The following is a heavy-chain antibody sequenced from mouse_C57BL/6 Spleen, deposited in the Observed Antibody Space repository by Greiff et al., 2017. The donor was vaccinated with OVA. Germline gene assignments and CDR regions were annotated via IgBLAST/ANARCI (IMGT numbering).Heavy chain of an antibody. CDR3: AREVYYSNFWFAY. D-gene: IGHD2-5*01. CDR1: GYTFTSYW. J-gene: IGHJ3*01. Sequence: VQLQQPGAELVRPGSSVKLSCKASGYTFTSYWMHWVKQRPIQGLEWIGNIDPSDSETHYNQKFKDKATLTVDKSSSTAYMQLSSLTSEDSAVYYCAREVYYSNFWFAYWGQGTLVTVSA. CDR2: IDPSDSET. V-gene: IGHV1-52*01.